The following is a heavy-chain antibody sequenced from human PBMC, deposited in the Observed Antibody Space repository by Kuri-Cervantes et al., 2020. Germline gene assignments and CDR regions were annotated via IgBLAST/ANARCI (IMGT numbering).Heavy chain of an antibody. J-gene: IGHJ2*01. CDR3: ARGPSQAAADWYFDL. CDR2: ISSSSSYI. V-gene: IGHV3-21*01. D-gene: IGHD6-13*01. CDR1: GFTFSSYS. Sequence: GGSLRLSCAASGFTFSSYSMHWVRQAPGKGLEWVSSISSSSSYIYYTVSVKGRFTISRDNAKNSLYLQMNSLRAEDTALYYCARGPSQAAADWYFDLWGRGTLVTVSS.